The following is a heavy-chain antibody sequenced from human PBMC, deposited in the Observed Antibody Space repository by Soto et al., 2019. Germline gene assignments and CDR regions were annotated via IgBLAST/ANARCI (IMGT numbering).Heavy chain of an antibody. V-gene: IGHV4-59*01. CDR2: IYYSGST. J-gene: IGHJ3*02. CDR3: ANYGSGIDAFDI. Sequence: SETLSLTCTVSGGSISSYYWSWIRQPPGKGLEWIGYIYYSGSTNYNPSLKSRVTTSVDTSKNQFSLKLSSVTAADTAVYYCANYGSGIDAFDIWGQGTMVTVSS. CDR1: GGSISSYY. D-gene: IGHD3-10*01.